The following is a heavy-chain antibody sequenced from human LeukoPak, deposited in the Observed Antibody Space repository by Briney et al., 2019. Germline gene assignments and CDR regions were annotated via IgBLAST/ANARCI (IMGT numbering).Heavy chain of an antibody. CDR3: AKGSGINHYHWIDP. D-gene: IGHD1-14*01. CDR1: AFTFSNYA. Sequence: PGGSLRLSCAASAFTFSNYAMSWVRQAPGKGLEWVSGISGGGGSTYYADSVKGRFTISRDNSKNTLYLQMDSLRAEDTALYYCAKGSGINHYHWIDPWGQGTLVTVSS. V-gene: IGHV3-23*01. CDR2: ISGGGGST. J-gene: IGHJ5*02.